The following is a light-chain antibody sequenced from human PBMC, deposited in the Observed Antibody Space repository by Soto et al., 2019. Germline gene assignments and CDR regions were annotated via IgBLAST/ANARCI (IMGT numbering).Light chain of an antibody. Sequence: EIVMTQSPATLSVSPGETATLSCRASQSVSSNLAWYQQKPGQAPRLLIYGASTTATGIPARFSGSGSGTEFTLTTSSLQCEDVAVYYCQQYNNCPPLTFGGGTKVEIK. CDR3: QQYNNCPPLT. CDR1: QSVSSN. J-gene: IGKJ4*01. CDR2: GAS. V-gene: IGKV3-15*01.